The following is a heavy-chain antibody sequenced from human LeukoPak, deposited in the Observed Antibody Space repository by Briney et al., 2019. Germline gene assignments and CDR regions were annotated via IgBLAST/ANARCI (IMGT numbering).Heavy chain of an antibody. CDR1: GGSISSSSYY. V-gene: IGHV4-39*07. CDR2: IYYSGST. CDR3: AARYYYDSSGYYFSIHFDY. D-gene: IGHD3-22*01. J-gene: IGHJ4*02. Sequence: PSETLSLTCTVSGGSISSSSYYWGWIRQPPGKGLEWIGSIYYSGSTYYNPSLKSRVTISVDTSKNQFSLKLSSVTAADTAVYYCAARYYYDSSGYYFSIHFDYWGQGTLVTVSS.